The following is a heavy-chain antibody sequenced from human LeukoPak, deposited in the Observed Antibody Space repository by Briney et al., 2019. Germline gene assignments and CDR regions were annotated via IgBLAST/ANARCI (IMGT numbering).Heavy chain of an antibody. CDR2: ISSSSSTI. CDR1: GFTFSSYS. V-gene: IGHV3-48*01. CDR3: AREAPRLLWFGESINFDY. D-gene: IGHD3-10*01. J-gene: IGHJ4*02. Sequence: PGGSLRLSCAASGFTFSSYSMNWVRQAPGKGLEWVSYISSSSSTIYYADSVKGRFTISRDNAKNSLYLQMNSPRAEDTAVYYCAREAPRLLWFGESINFDYWGQGTLVTVSS.